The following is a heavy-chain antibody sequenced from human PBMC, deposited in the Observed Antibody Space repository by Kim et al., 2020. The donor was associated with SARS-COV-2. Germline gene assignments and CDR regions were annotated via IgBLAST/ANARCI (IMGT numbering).Heavy chain of an antibody. J-gene: IGHJ3*02. CDR2: IRSKANSYAT. Sequence: GGSLRLSCAASGFTLSGSTVHWVRQASGKGLEWVGRIRSKANSYATAYAASVKNRFTISRDDSKNTAYLQMNSLKTEDTAVYYCTRVNPIAGGWYDAFDIWGQERMVNVSS. D-gene: IGHD6-19*01. V-gene: IGHV3-73*01. CDR3: TRVNPIAGGWYDAFDI. CDR1: GFTLSGST.